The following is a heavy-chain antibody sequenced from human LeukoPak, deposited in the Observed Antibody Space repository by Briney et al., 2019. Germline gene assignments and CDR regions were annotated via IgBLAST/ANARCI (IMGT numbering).Heavy chain of an antibody. Sequence: PSETLSLTCTVSGGSISSYYWSWIRQPAGKGLEWIGRIYSSGSTYYNPSLKSRVTISVDTSKNQFSLRLSSVTAADTAVYYCARGGAYYYYMDVWGKGTTVTVSS. CDR1: GGSISSYY. CDR3: ARGGAYYYYMDV. J-gene: IGHJ6*03. V-gene: IGHV4-4*07. CDR2: IYSSGST. D-gene: IGHD4/OR15-4a*01.